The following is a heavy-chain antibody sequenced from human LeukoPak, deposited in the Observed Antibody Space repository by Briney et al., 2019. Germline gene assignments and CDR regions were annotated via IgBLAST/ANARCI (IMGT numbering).Heavy chain of an antibody. CDR2: IITILGVA. CDR3: ARDQNYWYYFGMDV. J-gene: IGHJ6*01. V-gene: IGHV1-69*04. D-gene: IGHD1-7*01. Sequence: SVTVSFTGSGGTFSIYAISWVRLAPGQGLEWMGRIITILGVANYSKKFQGTFTITADKTTSTASMELSSLRSEDTAVYYCARDQNYWYYFGMDVWGQGTTVTVS. CDR1: GGTFSIYA.